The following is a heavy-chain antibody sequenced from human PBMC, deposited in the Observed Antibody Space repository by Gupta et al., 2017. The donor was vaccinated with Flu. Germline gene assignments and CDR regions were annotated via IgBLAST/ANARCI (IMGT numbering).Heavy chain of an antibody. CDR2: IKQDGSGK. CDR1: GFTLSSYW. Sequence: EVQLVESGGGLVQPGGSLRLSCAASGFTLSSYWMSWVRQAPGKGLEWVDNIKQDGSGKYEGDAVKGRFTISRDNAKKSLYLQITRLRAEDTAVYYCARDGSNPYFVYGGQGTLVTVSS. J-gene: IGHJ4*02. CDR3: ARDGSNPYFVY. V-gene: IGHV3-7*04. D-gene: IGHD4-11*01.